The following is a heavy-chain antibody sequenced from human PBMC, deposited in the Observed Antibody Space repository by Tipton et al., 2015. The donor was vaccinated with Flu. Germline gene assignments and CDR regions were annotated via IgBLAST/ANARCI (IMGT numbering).Heavy chain of an antibody. D-gene: IGHD2-15*01. CDR1: GLSVSDNY. V-gene: IGHV3-53*01. CDR3: AGDTGGYCSGYRCLPRFAY. CDR2: IYSGDDT. J-gene: IGHJ4*02. Sequence: QLVQSGGALIQPGGSLRLSCEASGLSVSDNYMTWVRQAPGKGLEWISVIYSGDDTKYADSVKGRFTMSRDSSKNTVFLQMNSLRAEDTAVYYCAGDTGGYCSGYRCLPRFAYWGQGARVTVSS.